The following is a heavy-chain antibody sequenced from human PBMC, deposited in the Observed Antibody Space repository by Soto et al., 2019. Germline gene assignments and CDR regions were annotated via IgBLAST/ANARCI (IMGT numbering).Heavy chain of an antibody. D-gene: IGHD6-13*01. CDR2: TCYRSKWYN. J-gene: IGHJ6*01. CDR1: GDSVSSNSAA. V-gene: IGHV6-1*01. Sequence: PSQTLSLTGAISGDSVSSNSAAWNWIRQSPSRGVEWVGRTCYRSKWYNDYAVSVKSRITXXXDXXXXXFSLQXXSVXPEDTAVYYCARDVSISSSWYEGEYYYYGMDV. CDR3: ARDVSISSSWYEGEYYYYGMDV.